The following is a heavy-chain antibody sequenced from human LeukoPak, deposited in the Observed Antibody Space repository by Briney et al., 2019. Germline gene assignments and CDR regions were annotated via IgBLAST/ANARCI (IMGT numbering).Heavy chain of an antibody. J-gene: IGHJ4*02. CDR2: IIPIFGTA. Sequence: SVKVSCTASGGTFSIYAISWVRQAPGQGLEWMGGIIPIFGTANYAQKFQGRVTITADESTSTAYMELSSLRSEDTAVYYCTVWGSYRYLFDYWGQGTLVTVSS. D-gene: IGHD3-16*02. CDR1: GGTFSIYA. CDR3: TVWGSYRYLFDY. V-gene: IGHV1-69*01.